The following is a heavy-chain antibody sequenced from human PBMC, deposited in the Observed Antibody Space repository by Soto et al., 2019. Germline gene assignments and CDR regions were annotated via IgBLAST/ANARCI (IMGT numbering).Heavy chain of an antibody. CDR2: IYHSGST. CDR1: GGFIISDNW. Sequence: SETLSLTCAVSGGFIISDNWWSWVRQPPGKGLEWIGEIYHSGSTNYNPSLKSRVTISVDKSRNQMSLKLISVTAADTAVYYCAIGLFGGSHGPVGYWGQGTLVTVSS. J-gene: IGHJ4*02. CDR3: AIGLFGGSHGPVGY. V-gene: IGHV4-4*02. D-gene: IGHD1-26*01.